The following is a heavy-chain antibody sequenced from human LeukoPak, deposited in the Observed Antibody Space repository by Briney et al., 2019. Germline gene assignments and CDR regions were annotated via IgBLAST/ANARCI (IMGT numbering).Heavy chain of an antibody. CDR1: GYTFSSYS. CDR3: ARGGYSSSWYPPPWFDP. J-gene: IGHJ5*02. D-gene: IGHD6-13*01. Sequence: PGGSLRLSCAASGYTFSSYSMNWVRQAPGKGLEWVSSISSSSSYIYYADSAKGRFTISRDNAKNSLYLQMNSLRAEDTAVYYCARGGYSSSWYPPPWFDPWGQGTLVTVSS. CDR2: ISSSSSYI. V-gene: IGHV3-21*01.